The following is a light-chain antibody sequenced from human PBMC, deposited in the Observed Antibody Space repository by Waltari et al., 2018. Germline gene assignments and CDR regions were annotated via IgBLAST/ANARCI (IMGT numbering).Light chain of an antibody. Sequence: YVLTQPPSVSVAPGQTARITCAGNNLGDKRVHWYQQKPGQAPVLVVHDDSDRPPGVPGRFAGSNSGSTATVTISRVEAGDEADYYCQVWDSGGDRVVFGGGTRLSVL. J-gene: IGLJ2*01. V-gene: IGLV3-21*02. CDR2: DDS. CDR3: QVWDSGGDRVV. CDR1: NLGDKR.